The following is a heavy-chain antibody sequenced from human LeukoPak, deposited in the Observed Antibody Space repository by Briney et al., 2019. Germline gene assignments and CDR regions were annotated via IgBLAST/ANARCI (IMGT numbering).Heavy chain of an antibody. CDR3: ARHESPNYYGSGRIPMILDY. V-gene: IGHV4-39*01. CDR2: IYYSGST. Sequence: SETLSLTCTVSGGSISSSSYYWGWIRQPPGKGLEWIGSIYYSGSTYYNPSLKSRVTISVDTSKNQFSLKLSSVTAADTAVYYCARHESPNYYGSGRIPMILDYWGQGTLVSVSS. CDR1: GGSISSSSYY. D-gene: IGHD3-10*01. J-gene: IGHJ4*02.